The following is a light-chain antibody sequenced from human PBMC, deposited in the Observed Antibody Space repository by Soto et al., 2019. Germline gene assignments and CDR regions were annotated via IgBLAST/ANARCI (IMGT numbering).Light chain of an antibody. V-gene: IGKV1-5*03. CDR3: QQYSSFPWT. CDR1: QSIGSW. Sequence: DIQMTQSPSILSASVGDIVTITCRASQSIGSWLAWYQQTEGKATKVLIYKASNLERGVPSRFSGCGSGTEFTLPISSLQAADFATYYCQQYSSFPWTFGQGTKVDIK. CDR2: KAS. J-gene: IGKJ1*01.